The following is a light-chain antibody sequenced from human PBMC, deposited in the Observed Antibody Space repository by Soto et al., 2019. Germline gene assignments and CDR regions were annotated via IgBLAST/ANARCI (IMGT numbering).Light chain of an antibody. CDR1: SGDIGDYNY. Sequence: QSVLTQPASVSGSPGQSITISCVGTSGDIGDYNYVSWYQQHPGKVPKVIIYDVSNRPSGVSYRFSGTKSGNTASLTVSGLQAEDEAYYYCCSYTRSGTLIFGTGTKVTLL. CDR2: DVS. J-gene: IGLJ1*01. V-gene: IGLV2-14*01. CDR3: CSYTRSGTLI.